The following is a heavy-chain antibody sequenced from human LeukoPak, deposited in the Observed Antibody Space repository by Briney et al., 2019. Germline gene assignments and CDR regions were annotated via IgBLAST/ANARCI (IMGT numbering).Heavy chain of an antibody. D-gene: IGHD1-26*01. CDR3: ARHPRGATLTTKWYFDY. J-gene: IGHJ4*02. V-gene: IGHV4-39*01. Sequence: SETLSLTCTVSGGSISSSSYSWGWIRQPPGKGLEWIGSIYYSGSTYYNPSLKSRVTISVDTSKNQFSLKLSSVTAADTAVYYCARHPRGATLTTKWYFDYWGQGTLVTVSS. CDR1: GGSISSSSYS. CDR2: IYYSGST.